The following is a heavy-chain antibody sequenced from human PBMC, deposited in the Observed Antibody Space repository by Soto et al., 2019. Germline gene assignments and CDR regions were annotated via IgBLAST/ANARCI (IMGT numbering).Heavy chain of an antibody. CDR3: ARTAFGVEAASGVFGH. CDR2: INPGTGNR. V-gene: IGHV1-3*01. Sequence: QVQAVQSGTEVKQPGASVKVACKTSGYSFTTYAIHWVRQAPGQSLEWMGWINPGTGNRRFSKKFQGRITSTGDTIARTACMELNGLRAEDTAGYSCARTAFGVEAASGVFGHWGQGPMFSVSS. J-gene: IGHJ4*02. D-gene: IGHD2-8*01. CDR1: GYSFTTYA.